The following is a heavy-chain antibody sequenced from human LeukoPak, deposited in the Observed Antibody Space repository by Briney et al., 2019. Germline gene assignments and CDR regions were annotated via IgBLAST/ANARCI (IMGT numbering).Heavy chain of an antibody. J-gene: IGHJ4*02. CDR3: ARESRGPDY. V-gene: IGHV4-4*02. Sequence: PSETLSLTCSVSGGSISSVNWWCWVRQSPGKGLEWIGEIYHSGTTYYNPSLKSRVTISVDKSKNQFSLKLTSVTAADTAVYYCARESRGPDYWGQGTLVTVSS. CDR2: IYHSGTT. CDR1: GGSISSVNW. D-gene: IGHD5-24*01.